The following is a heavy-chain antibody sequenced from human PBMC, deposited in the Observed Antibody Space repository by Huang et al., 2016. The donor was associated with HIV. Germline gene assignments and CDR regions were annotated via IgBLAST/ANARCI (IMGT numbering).Heavy chain of an antibody. CDR3: ARHDIYCSDGSCSGFDY. D-gene: IGHD2-15*01. V-gene: IGHV4-39*01. Sequence: QLQLQESGPGLVKPSETLSLTCTVSGGSISSGSYYWGWIRQPPGQGLGWLGSIDYSGKTYYNPSLKSRVTIPVDTAKNQFSLRLSSVTASDTAVYYWARHDIYCSDGSCSGFDYWGRGSLVTVSS. J-gene: IGHJ4*02. CDR1: GGSISSGSYY. CDR2: IDYSGKT.